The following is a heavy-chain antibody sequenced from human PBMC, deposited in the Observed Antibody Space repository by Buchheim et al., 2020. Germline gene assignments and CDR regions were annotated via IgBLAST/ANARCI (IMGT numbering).Heavy chain of an antibody. CDR2: ISYDGSNK. J-gene: IGHJ4*02. V-gene: IGHV3-30-3*01. D-gene: IGHD1-26*01. CDR3: ARENAGATDYFDY. Sequence: QVQLVESGGGVVQPGRSLRLSCAASAFTFSSFAMHWVRQAPGKGLEWVAVISYDGSNKYYADSVKGRFTISRDNSKHTLYLQMNSLRAEDTAVYYCARENAGATDYFDYWGQGTL. CDR1: AFTFSSFA.